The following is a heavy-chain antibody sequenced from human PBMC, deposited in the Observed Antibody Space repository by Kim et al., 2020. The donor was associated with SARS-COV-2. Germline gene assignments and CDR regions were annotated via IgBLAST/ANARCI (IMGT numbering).Heavy chain of an antibody. CDR1: GFDFSSCS. V-gene: IGHV3-48*02. J-gene: IGHJ4*02. CDR2: ISSGSSSV. D-gene: IGHD3-10*01. Sequence: GGSLRLSCAASGFDFSSCSMNWVRQAPGKGLEWVAFISSGSSSVFYADSVKGRFTVSRDNAKNSLFLHMNSLRDEDAAVYYCARDDPNYYYGSGSYPPSDYWGQGSLVTVSS. CDR3: ARDDPNYYYGSGSYPPSDY.